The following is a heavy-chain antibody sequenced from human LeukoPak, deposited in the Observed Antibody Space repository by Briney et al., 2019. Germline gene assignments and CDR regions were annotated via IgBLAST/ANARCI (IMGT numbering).Heavy chain of an antibody. J-gene: IGHJ4*02. Sequence: GGSLRLSCAASGFTFSSYAMHWVRQAPGKGLEWVAVISYDGSNKYYADSVKGRFTISRDNSKNTLYLQMNSLRAEDTAVYYCAKATRQQLGGNYFDYWGQGTLVTVSS. D-gene: IGHD6-13*01. CDR1: GFTFSSYA. CDR2: ISYDGSNK. V-gene: IGHV3-30-3*01. CDR3: AKATRQQLGGNYFDY.